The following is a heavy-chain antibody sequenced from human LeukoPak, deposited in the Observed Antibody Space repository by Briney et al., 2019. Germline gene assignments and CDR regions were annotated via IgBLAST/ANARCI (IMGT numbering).Heavy chain of an antibody. J-gene: IGHJ3*02. CDR1: GGSISSYY. CDR3: ARHYGDYVNAKDAFDI. Sequence: KSSETLSLTCTVSGGSISSYYWSWIRQPPGKRLERIRYIYYSGSTNYNPSLKSRVTISVDTSKNQFSLKLSSVTAADTAVYYCARHYGDYVNAKDAFDIWVQGTMVTVSS. V-gene: IGHV4-59*08. D-gene: IGHD4-17*01. CDR2: IYYSGST.